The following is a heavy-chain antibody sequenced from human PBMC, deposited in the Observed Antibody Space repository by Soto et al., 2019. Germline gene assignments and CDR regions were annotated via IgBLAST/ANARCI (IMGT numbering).Heavy chain of an antibody. Sequence: GYVKFPCKVSGYTLTELSMHWVRQAPGKWLEWMGGFDPEDGETIYAQKFQGRVTMTEDTSTDTAYMELSSLRSEDTAVYYCARLSKGYCSDTSCYSWLDPWGQGTLVTVSS. CDR1: GYTLTELS. V-gene: IGHV1-24*01. CDR2: FDPEDGET. D-gene: IGHD2-2*01. CDR3: ARLSKGYCSDTSCYSWLDP. J-gene: IGHJ5*02.